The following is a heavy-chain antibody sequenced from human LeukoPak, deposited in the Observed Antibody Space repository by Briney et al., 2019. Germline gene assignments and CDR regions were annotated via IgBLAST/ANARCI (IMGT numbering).Heavy chain of an antibody. D-gene: IGHD6-19*01. V-gene: IGHV3-23*01. Sequence: GGSLRLSCAASGFTFSNHGMNWVRQAPGKGLEWVSGISPSGDITYYADSVKGRFTISRDNSKNTLYLQMNSLRAEDTAVYYCAREAVAGTEFDYWGQGTLVTVSS. CDR3: AREAVAGTEFDY. J-gene: IGHJ4*02. CDR1: GFTFSNHG. CDR2: ISPSGDIT.